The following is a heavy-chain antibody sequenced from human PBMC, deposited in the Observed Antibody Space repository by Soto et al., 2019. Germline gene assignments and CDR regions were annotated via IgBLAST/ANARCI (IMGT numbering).Heavy chain of an antibody. J-gene: IGHJ4*02. CDR3: ASGIGYAAQDY. D-gene: IGHD6-25*01. Sequence: EMQLVESGGGLVQPGGSLRLSCVASGFTFSTYWMHWVRQAPGKGLVWLSRISDDMSNTGYADSVRGRFTISRDNAKNTLYLQMDSLRAEDTAVYYCASGIGYAAQDYWGQGTLVTVSS. V-gene: IGHV3-74*01. CDR1: GFTFSTYW. CDR2: ISDDMSNT.